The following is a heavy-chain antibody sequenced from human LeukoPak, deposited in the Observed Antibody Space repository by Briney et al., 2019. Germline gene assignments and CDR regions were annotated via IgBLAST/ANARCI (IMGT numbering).Heavy chain of an antibody. D-gene: IGHD3-3*01. CDR3: ARSGGMWSYYYYGMDV. CDR2: ISSSSSYI. V-gene: IGHV3-21*01. CDR1: GFNFGDYA. Sequence: GRSLRLSCTASGFNFGDYAMNWVRQAPGKGLEWVSSISSSSSYIYYADSVKGRFTISRDNAKNSLYLQMNSLRAEDTAVYYCARSGGMWSYYYYGMDVWGQGTTVTVSS. J-gene: IGHJ6*02.